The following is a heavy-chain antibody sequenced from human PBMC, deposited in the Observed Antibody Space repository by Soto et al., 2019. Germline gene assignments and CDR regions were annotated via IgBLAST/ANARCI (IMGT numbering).Heavy chain of an antibody. CDR1: GFTFSSYG. J-gene: IGHJ6*02. V-gene: IGHV3-30*18. CDR2: ISYDGSNK. Sequence: HPGGSLRLSCAASGFTFSSYGMHWVRQAPGKGLEWVAVISYDGSNKYYADSVKGRFTIPRDNSKNTLYLQMNSLRAEDTAVYYCAKDSYGMDVWGQGTTVTVSS. CDR3: AKDSYGMDV.